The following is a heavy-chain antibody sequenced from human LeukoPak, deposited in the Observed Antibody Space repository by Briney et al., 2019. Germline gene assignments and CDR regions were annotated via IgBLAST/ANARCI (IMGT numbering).Heavy chain of an antibody. CDR3: ATHSSVGWFDP. Sequence: PGGSLRLSCAGSGFTFSNYAMHWVRQAPGKGLEWVAVISYDGTNKEYADSVKGRFTISRDNSKNTLYLQMNSLRPDDTAMYHCATHSSVGWFDPWGQGTLVTVSS. D-gene: IGHD3-22*01. V-gene: IGHV3-30*04. CDR2: ISYDGTNK. CDR1: GFTFSNYA. J-gene: IGHJ5*02.